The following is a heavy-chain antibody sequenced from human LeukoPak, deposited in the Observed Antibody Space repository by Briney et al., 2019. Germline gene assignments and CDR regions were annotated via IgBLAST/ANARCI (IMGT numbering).Heavy chain of an antibody. Sequence: GGSLRLSCAASGFTFSSYSMNWVRQAPGKGLEWVSSISSSSSYIYYADSVKGRFTISRDNAKNTLYLLMTSLRAEDTAVYYCAKRGFSGTESYFDYWGQGTLVTVSS. CDR2: ISSSSSYI. CDR1: GFTFSSYS. V-gene: IGHV3-21*04. J-gene: IGHJ4*02. CDR3: AKRGFSGTESYFDY. D-gene: IGHD3-10*01.